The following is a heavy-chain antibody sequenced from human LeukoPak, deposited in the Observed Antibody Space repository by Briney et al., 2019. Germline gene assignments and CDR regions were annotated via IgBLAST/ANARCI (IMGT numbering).Heavy chain of an antibody. CDR1: GITFSNYA. CDR2: ISGSAHKI. D-gene: IGHD3-16*01. J-gene: IGHJ6*02. Sequence: GGSLRLSCVASGITFSNYAVSWVRQAPEKGLDWVSVISGSAHKIRYADSVKGRFTISRDNAKNSLYLQMSNLRAGDTAVYFCARGGGLDVWGQGATVTVSS. CDR3: ARGGGLDV. V-gene: IGHV3-23*01.